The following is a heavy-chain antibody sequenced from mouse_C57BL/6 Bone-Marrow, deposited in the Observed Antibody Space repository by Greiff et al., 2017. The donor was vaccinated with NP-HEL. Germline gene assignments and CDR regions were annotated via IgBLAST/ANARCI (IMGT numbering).Heavy chain of an antibody. CDR3: ARRGTTVVVPFDY. Sequence: EVQLQQSGPELVKPGASVKISCKASGYTFTDYYMNWVKQSHGKSLEWIGDINPNNGGTSYNQKFKGKATLTVDKSSSTAYMELRSLTSEDSAVYYCARRGTTVVVPFDYWGQGTTLTVSS. V-gene: IGHV1-26*01. D-gene: IGHD1-1*01. CDR2: INPNNGGT. CDR1: GYTFTDYY. J-gene: IGHJ2*01.